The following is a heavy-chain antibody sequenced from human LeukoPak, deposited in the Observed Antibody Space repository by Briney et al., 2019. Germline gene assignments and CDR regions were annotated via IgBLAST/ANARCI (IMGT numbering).Heavy chain of an antibody. Sequence: PGGSLRLSCAVFGFTVSGNYMSWVRQAPRKGLEWVSAIVGSGGTSYYADSVKGRFTISRDNSKNTLYLQMNSLRDDDTAVYFCAKSDGTFWYDFEYWGQGTLVTVSS. CDR3: AKSDGTFWYDFEY. J-gene: IGHJ4*02. V-gene: IGHV3-23*01. CDR2: IVGSGGTS. CDR1: GFTVSGNY. D-gene: IGHD6-13*01.